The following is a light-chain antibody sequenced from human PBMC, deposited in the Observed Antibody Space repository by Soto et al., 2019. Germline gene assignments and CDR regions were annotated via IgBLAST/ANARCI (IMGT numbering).Light chain of an antibody. CDR1: TSDVGGYSF. V-gene: IGLV2-14*03. Sequence: QSVLTQPASVAGSPGQTITISCTGSTSDVGGYSFVSWYRQYPGQAPKLIIYEVSNRPSGLSNRFSGSKSANTASLTIAGLQTEDEADYYGASYTSSRAPWICGTGTKVTGL. CDR2: EVS. J-gene: IGLJ1*01. CDR3: ASYTSSRAPWI.